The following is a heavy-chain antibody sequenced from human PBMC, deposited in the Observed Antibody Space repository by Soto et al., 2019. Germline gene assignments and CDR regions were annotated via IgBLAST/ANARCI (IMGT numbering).Heavy chain of an antibody. J-gene: IGHJ4*02. D-gene: IGHD4-17*01. CDR2: ISYDGSNK. CDR3: ARDHYGDALDY. Sequence: QVQLVESGGGVVQPGRSLRLSCAASGFTFSSYAMHWVRQAPGKGLEWVAVISYDGSNKYYADSVKGRFTISRDNSKNTLYLQMNSLRAEDTAVYYCARDHYGDALDYWGQGTLVTVSS. V-gene: IGHV3-30-3*01. CDR1: GFTFSSYA.